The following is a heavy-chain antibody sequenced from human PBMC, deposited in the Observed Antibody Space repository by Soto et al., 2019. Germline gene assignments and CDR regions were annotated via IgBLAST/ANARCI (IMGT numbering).Heavy chain of an antibody. V-gene: IGHV4-31*03. D-gene: IGHD3-10*01. CDR1: GGSISSGGYY. J-gene: IGHJ5*02. Sequence: SETLSLTCTVSGGSISSGGYYWSWIRQHPGKGLEWIGYIYYSGSTYYNPSLKSRVTISVDTSKNQFSLKLSSVTAADTAVYYCARESEWFGEPNWFDPWGQGTLVTVSS. CDR2: IYYSGST. CDR3: ARESEWFGEPNWFDP.